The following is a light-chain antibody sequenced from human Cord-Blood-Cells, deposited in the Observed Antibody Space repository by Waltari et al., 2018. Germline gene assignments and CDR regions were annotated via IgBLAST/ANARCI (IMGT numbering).Light chain of an antibody. V-gene: IGLV2-14*03. J-gene: IGLJ3*02. CDR1: SSDVGGYNY. CDR3: SSYTSSSTWV. CDR2: DVS. Sequence: QSALTQPASVSGSPGQSITISCTGTSSDVGGYNYVSWYQQHPDNAPKLMIYDVSTRPSAVSNRFSGSKSGNTASLTISGRQAEYEADYYCSSYTSSSTWVFGGGTKLTVL.